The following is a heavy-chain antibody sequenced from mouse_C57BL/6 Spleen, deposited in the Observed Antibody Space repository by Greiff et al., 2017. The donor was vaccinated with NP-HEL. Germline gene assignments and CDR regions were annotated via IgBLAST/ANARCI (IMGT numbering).Heavy chain of an antibody. J-gene: IGHJ4*01. CDR3: ARSGLLSSYYAMDY. D-gene: IGHD2-10*01. CDR2: INPNYGTT. Sequence: VHVKQSGPELVKPGASVKISCKASGYSFTDYNMNWVKQSNGKSLEWIGVINPNYGTTSYNQKFKGKATLTVDQSSSTAYMQLNSLTSEDSAVYYCARSGLLSSYYAMDYWGQGTSVTVSS. CDR1: GYSFTDYN. V-gene: IGHV1-39*01.